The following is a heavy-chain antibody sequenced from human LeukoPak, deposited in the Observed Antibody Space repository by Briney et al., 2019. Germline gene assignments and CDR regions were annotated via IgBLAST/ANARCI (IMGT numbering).Heavy chain of an antibody. J-gene: IGHJ4*02. D-gene: IGHD3-10*01. CDR3: AKDRGFGEANFDY. CDR1: GFTFSSYA. Sequence: LPGGSLRLSCAASGFTFSSYAMSWVRQAPGKGLVWVSAISGSGGSTYYADSVKGRFTISRDNSKNTLYLQMNSLRAEDTAVYYCAKDRGFGEANFDYWGQGTLVTVSS. V-gene: IGHV3-23*01. CDR2: ISGSGGST.